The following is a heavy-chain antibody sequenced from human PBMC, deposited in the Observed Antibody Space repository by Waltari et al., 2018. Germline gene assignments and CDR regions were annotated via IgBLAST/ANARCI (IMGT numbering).Heavy chain of an antibody. J-gene: IGHJ6*02. CDR3: ARPYSSGYLAGMDV. V-gene: IGHV3-21*01. D-gene: IGHD3-22*01. Sequence: EVQLVESGGGLVKPGGSLRLSCAASGFTFSSYSMNWVRQAPGNGLEWVSSISSSSSYIYYADSVKGRFTISRDNAKNSLYLQMNSLRAEDTAVYYCARPYSSGYLAGMDVWGQGTTVTVSS. CDR2: ISSSSSYI. CDR1: GFTFSSYS.